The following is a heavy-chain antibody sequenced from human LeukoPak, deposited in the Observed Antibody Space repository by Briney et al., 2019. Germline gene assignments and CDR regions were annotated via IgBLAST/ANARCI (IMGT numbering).Heavy chain of an antibody. D-gene: IGHD3-10*01. V-gene: IGHV3-23*01. J-gene: IGHJ5*02. CDR1: GFTFSSYA. Sequence: GGSLRLSCAASGFTFSSYAMSWVRQAPGKGLEWVSAISGSGGSTYYADSVKGRFTISRDNSKNTLYLQMNSLRAEGTAVYYCAPWGPMGSPPLARTWGQGTLVTVSS. CDR3: APWGPMGSPPLART. CDR2: ISGSGGST.